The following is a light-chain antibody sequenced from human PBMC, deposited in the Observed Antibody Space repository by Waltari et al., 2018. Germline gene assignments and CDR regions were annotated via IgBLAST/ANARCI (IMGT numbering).Light chain of an antibody. Sequence: DIVMTQSPDSLAVSLGERATINCKSSQSVLYSSNNKNYLTWYQKKPGQPPKLLIYWASTRESGVPDRFSGSGSGTDFTLTISSLQPEDFATYYCQQYSSNPLTFGGGTKVEIK. V-gene: IGKV4-1*01. J-gene: IGKJ4*01. CDR3: QQYSSNPLT. CDR1: QSVLYSSNNKNY. CDR2: WAS.